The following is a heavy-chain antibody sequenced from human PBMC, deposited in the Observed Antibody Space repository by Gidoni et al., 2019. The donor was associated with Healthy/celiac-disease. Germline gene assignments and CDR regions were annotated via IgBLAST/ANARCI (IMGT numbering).Heavy chain of an antibody. Sequence: QVQLVESGGGVVQPGRSLRLSCAASGFTFSSYGMHWVRQAPGKGLEWVAVISYDGSNKYYADSVKGRFTISRDNSKNTLYLQMNSLRAEDTAVYYCGGDSGYDEDFDYWGQGTLVTVSS. CDR1: GFTFSSYG. J-gene: IGHJ4*02. CDR2: ISYDGSNK. D-gene: IGHD5-12*01. V-gene: IGHV3-30*03. CDR3: GGDSGYDEDFDY.